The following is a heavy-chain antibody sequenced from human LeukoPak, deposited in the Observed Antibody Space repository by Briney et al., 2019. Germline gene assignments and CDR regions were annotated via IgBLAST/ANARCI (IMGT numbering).Heavy chain of an antibody. Sequence: ASVTVSCTASRYTFTAYYMHWVRQAPGQGLEWMGWTNPNSGGTDYAQKFQGRVTMTRDTAISTDYMELSRLRSDDTAVYYCARGTGEGYTYGRYYFDYWGQGTLVTVSS. CDR1: RYTFTAYY. J-gene: IGHJ4*02. V-gene: IGHV1-2*02. CDR3: ARGTGEGYTYGRYYFDY. D-gene: IGHD5-18*01. CDR2: TNPNSGGT.